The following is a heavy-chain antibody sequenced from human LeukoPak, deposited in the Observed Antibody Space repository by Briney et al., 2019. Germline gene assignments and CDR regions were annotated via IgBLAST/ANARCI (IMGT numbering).Heavy chain of an antibody. CDR2: ISAYNGNT. V-gene: IGHV1-18*01. Sequence: ASLKVSCKASGYTFTSYGISWLRQSPGQRVEGLGWISAYNGNTNYAQKLQGRVTMTTDTSTSTAYKELRRLRSDDTAVYYCARSPRGVRGVIDYWGQGTLVTVSS. D-gene: IGHD3-10*01. J-gene: IGHJ4*02. CDR1: GYTFTSYG. CDR3: ARSPRGVRGVIDY.